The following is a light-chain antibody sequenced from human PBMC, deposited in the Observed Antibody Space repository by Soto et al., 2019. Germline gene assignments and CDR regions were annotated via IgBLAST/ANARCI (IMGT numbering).Light chain of an antibody. CDR1: SSDVGGYNY. J-gene: IGLJ1*01. Sequence: QSALNQPASVSGSPGQSITISCTGTSSDVGGYNYVSWYQQHPGKAPKLMIYDVSDRPSGVSNRFSGSKSGNTASLTISGLQAEDEADYYCSSYTSGFYVFGTGTKVTVL. V-gene: IGLV2-14*01. CDR2: DVS. CDR3: SSYTSGFYV.